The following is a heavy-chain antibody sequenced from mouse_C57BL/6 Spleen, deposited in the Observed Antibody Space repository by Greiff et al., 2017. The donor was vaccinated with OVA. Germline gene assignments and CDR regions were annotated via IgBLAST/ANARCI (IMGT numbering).Heavy chain of an antibody. CDR1: GYTFTDYY. CDR2: INPNNGGT. CDR3: ARHPDYYGTIDY. D-gene: IGHD1-1*01. J-gene: IGHJ2*01. V-gene: IGHV1-26*01. Sequence: EVQLQQSGPELVKPGASVKISCKASGYTFTDYYMNWVKQSHGKSLEWIGDINPNNGGTSYNQKFKGKATSTVDKSSSTAYMELRSLTSEDSAVYYCARHPDYYGTIDYWGQGTTLTVSS.